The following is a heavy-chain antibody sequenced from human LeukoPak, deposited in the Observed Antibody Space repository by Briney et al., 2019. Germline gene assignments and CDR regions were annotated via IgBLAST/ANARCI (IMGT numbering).Heavy chain of an antibody. J-gene: IGHJ4*02. CDR2: VSAYNGNT. Sequence: VKVSCKASGYTFTSYGISWVRRAPGQGLEWMGWVSAYNGNTNYAQKLQGRVTMTTDISTSTAYMELRSLRSDDTAVYYCARGGTIAAAAPYDYWGQGTLVTVSS. CDR1: GYTFTSYG. CDR3: ARGGTIAAAAPYDY. D-gene: IGHD6-13*01. V-gene: IGHV1-18*01.